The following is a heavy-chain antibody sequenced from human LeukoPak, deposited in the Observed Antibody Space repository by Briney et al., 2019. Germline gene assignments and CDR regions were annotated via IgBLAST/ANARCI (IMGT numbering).Heavy chain of an antibody. CDR2: ISAYNGNT. V-gene: IGHV1-18*01. CDR1: GYTFTSYG. D-gene: IGHD3-22*01. Sequence: ASVKVSCKASGYTFTSYGISWLRQAPGQGLEWMGWISAYNGNTNYAQNLQVRVTMTTDTSTNTAYMELRSLRSDDTAVYYCARENVYYDSSDYYPRFDYWGQGTLVTVSS. J-gene: IGHJ4*02. CDR3: ARENVYYDSSDYYPRFDY.